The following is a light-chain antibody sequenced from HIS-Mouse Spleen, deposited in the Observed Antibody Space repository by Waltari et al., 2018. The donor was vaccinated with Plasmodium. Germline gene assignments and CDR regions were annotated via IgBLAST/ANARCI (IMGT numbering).Light chain of an antibody. J-gene: IGLJ2*01. V-gene: IGLV3-25*03. Sequence: SYELTQPPSVSVSPGQTARITCSGDALPKQSAYWYQQKPGQAPVLLIYKDSERPSGILERFSGSRAGTTVTLTISGVQAEDEADYYCQSADSSGTYPVFGGGTKLTVL. CDR2: KDS. CDR1: ALPKQS. CDR3: QSADSSGTYPV.